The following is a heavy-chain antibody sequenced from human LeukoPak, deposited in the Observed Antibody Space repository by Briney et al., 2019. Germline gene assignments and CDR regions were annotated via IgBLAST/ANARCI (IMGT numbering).Heavy chain of an antibody. CDR2: IYYSGST. Sequence: PSQTLSLTCTVSGGSISSGDYYWSWIRQPPGKGLEWIGFIYYSGSTSYNPSLKSHVTISLDTSKNYFSLKLTSVTAADTAMYYCARGDYYDSSGYYYHWGQGTLVTVSS. CDR3: ARGDYYDSSGYYYH. V-gene: IGHV4-30-4*08. J-gene: IGHJ5*02. CDR1: GGSISSGDYY. D-gene: IGHD3-22*01.